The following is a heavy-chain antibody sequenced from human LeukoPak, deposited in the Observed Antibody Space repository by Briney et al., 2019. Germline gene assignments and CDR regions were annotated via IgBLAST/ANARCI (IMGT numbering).Heavy chain of an antibody. D-gene: IGHD3-10*01. Sequence: ASVKVSCKASGYTFTSYGISWVRQAPGQGLEWMGWISAYNGNTNYAQKLQGRVTMTTDTSTSTAYMELRSLRSDDTAVYYCARVLHYGSGSYYNDYWLDPWGQGTLVTVSS. CDR2: ISAYNGNT. V-gene: IGHV1-18*04. CDR3: ARVLHYGSGSYYNDYWLDP. J-gene: IGHJ5*02. CDR1: GYTFTSYG.